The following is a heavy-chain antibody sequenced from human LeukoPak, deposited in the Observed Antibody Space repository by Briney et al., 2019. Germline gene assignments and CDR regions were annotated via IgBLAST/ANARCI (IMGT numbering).Heavy chain of an antibody. CDR3: ATIWFGELPSGDAFDI. D-gene: IGHD3-10*01. V-gene: IGHV1-24*01. CDR2: FDPEDGET. Sequence: ASVKVSCKASGYTFTGYYMHWVRQAPGKGLEWMGGFDPEDGETIYAQKFQGRVTMTEDTSTDTAYMELSSLRSEDTAVYYCATIWFGELPSGDAFDIWGQGTMVTVSS. CDR1: GYTFTGYY. J-gene: IGHJ3*02.